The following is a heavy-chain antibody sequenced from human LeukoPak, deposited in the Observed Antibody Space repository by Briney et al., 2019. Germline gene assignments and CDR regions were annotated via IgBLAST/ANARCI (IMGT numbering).Heavy chain of an antibody. J-gene: IGHJ4*02. D-gene: IGHD1-26*01. CDR3: ASKWGGY. CDR2: LITVFGRP. Sequence: SVKVSCKTSGDTFNSFAITWVRQAPGQGLEWMGGLITVFGRPNYPQKSKDRVTISADKSSFTSYLELKSLTSEDTAVYFCASKWGGYWGQGTLVTVSS. CDR1: GDTFNSFA. V-gene: IGHV1-69*06.